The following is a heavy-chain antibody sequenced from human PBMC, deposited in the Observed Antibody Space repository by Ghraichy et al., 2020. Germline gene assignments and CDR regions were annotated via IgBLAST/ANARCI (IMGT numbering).Heavy chain of an antibody. CDR3: AKDSYYYYYLDV. Sequence: LSLTCAASGFTFSHHGMSWVRQAPGKGLEWISSITAGGGGSTFYADSVRGRFTISRDTSKDTLYLQMNSLRAEDSAIYFCAKDSYYYYYLDVWGEGTTVTVSS. V-gene: IGHV3-23*01. CDR2: ITAGGGGST. J-gene: IGHJ6*03. CDR1: GFTFSHHG.